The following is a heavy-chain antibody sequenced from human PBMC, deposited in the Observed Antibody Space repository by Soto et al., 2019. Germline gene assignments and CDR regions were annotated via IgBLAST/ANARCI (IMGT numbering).Heavy chain of an antibody. J-gene: IGHJ4*02. CDR2: INHSRST. D-gene: IGHD3-9*01. Sequence: QVQLQQWGAGLLKPSETLSLTCAVYGGSFSGYYWSWIRQPPGKGLEWIGEINHSRSTNYNPSLKSRVTISVDTSKNQFSLKLSSVTAADTAVYYCARMPSNYDILTGYYTLYFDYWGQGTLVTVSS. CDR3: ARMPSNYDILTGYYTLYFDY. CDR1: GGSFSGYY. V-gene: IGHV4-34*01.